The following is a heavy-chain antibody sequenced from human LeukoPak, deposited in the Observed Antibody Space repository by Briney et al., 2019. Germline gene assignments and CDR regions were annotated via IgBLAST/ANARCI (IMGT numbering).Heavy chain of an antibody. J-gene: IGHJ2*01. CDR1: GGSISSSSYY. CDR3: ARAFDSVDGYNQYWYFDL. CDR2: VYYSGST. V-gene: IGHV4-39*07. Sequence: TSETLSLTRTVSGGSISSSSYYWGWIRQPPGKGLEWIGSVYYSGSTNYNPSLKSRVTISVDTSKNQFSLKLSSVTAADTAVYYCARAFDSVDGYNQYWYFDLWGRGTLVTVSS. D-gene: IGHD5-24*01.